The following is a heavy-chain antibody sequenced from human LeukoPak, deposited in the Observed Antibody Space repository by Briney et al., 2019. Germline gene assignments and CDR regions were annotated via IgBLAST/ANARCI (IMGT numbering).Heavy chain of an antibody. D-gene: IGHD3-16*01. Sequence: GGSLRLSCAASGSTFSSYDMSWVRQAPGKGLEWVSVISGSGDSTYYAGSVKGRFTISRDNSKTTLFLQMNSLRVEDAAVYYCAKVLRQRTHALVFDYWGQGTLVTVSS. J-gene: IGHJ4*02. CDR3: AKVLRQRTHALVFDY. V-gene: IGHV3-23*01. CDR2: ISGSGDST. CDR1: GSTFSSYD.